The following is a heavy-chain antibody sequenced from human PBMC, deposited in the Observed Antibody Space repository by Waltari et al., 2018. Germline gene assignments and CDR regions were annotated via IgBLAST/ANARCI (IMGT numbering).Heavy chain of an antibody. CDR3: AREWYSGSSTFDP. CDR2: INPNRVGT. CDR1: GYTFTGYY. V-gene: IGHV1-2*02. Sequence: QVQLVQSGAEVKKPGASVKVSCKASGYTFTGYYMHWVRQAPGHGLEWMGWINPNRVGTNYATKFQGRVTMTRDTSISTAYMELSRLRSDDTAVYYCAREWYSGSSTFDPWGQGTLVTVSS. J-gene: IGHJ5*02. D-gene: IGHD1-26*01.